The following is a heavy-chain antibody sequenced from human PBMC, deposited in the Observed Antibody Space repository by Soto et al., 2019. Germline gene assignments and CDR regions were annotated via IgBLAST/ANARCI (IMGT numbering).Heavy chain of an antibody. CDR3: AMEGSGPGGT. V-gene: IGHV3-72*01. CDR1: GFTFSDHY. CDR2: TRNKPNSYTT. J-gene: IGHJ5*02. Sequence: PGGSLRLSCAASGFTFSDHYMDWVRQAPGKGLEWVGRTRNKPNSYTTEYAASVRGRFTISSDDSKNSLYLQMNSLKTEDTAVYYCAMEGSGPGGTWGQGTLVTVS. D-gene: IGHD3-10*01.